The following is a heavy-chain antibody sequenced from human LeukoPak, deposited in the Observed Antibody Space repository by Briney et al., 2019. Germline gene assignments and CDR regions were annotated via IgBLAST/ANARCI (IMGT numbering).Heavy chain of an antibody. Sequence: SETLSLTCAVYGGSFSGYYWSWIRQPPGKGLEWIGEINHSGSTNYNPSLKSRVTIPVDTSKNQFSLKLSSVTAADTAVYYCARAYNWNDSGWFDYWGQGTLVTVSS. V-gene: IGHV4-34*01. CDR2: INHSGST. CDR3: ARAYNWNDSGWFDY. D-gene: IGHD1-1*01. CDR1: GGSFSGYY. J-gene: IGHJ4*02.